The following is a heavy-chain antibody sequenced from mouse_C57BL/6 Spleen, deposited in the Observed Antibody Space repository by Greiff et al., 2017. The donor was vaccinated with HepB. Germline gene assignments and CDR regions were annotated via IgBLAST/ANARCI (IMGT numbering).Heavy chain of an antibody. CDR1: GYTFTDYY. Sequence: QVQLKQSGAELVRPGASVKLSCKASGYTFTDYYINWVKQRPGQGLEWIARIYPGSGNTYYNEKFKGKATLTAEKSSSTAYMQLSSLTSEDSAVYFCARDYDYDGFDYWGQGTTLTVSS. CDR2: IYPGSGNT. CDR3: ARDYDYDGFDY. V-gene: IGHV1-76*01. D-gene: IGHD2-4*01. J-gene: IGHJ2*01.